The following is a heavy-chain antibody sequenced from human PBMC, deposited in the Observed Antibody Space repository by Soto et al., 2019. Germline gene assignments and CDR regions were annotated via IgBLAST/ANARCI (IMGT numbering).Heavy chain of an antibody. CDR2: ISGSGGST. J-gene: IGHJ3*02. CDR3: AKDISIGYCSSTSCPDAFDI. D-gene: IGHD2-2*01. Sequence: GGSLRLSCAASGFTFSSYAMSWVRQSPGKGLEWVSAISGSGGSTYYADSVKGRFTISRDNSKNTLYLQMNSLRAEDTAVYYCAKDISIGYCSSTSCPDAFDIWGQGTMVTVSS. CDR1: GFTFSSYA. V-gene: IGHV3-23*01.